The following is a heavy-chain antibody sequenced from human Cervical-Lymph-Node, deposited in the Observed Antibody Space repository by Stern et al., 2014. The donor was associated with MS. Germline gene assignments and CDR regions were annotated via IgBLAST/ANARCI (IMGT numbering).Heavy chain of an antibody. CDR1: GGSISSYY. V-gene: IGHV4-59*08. D-gene: IGHD3-3*01. CDR3: AGSGTYYPDY. Sequence: VQLEESGPGLVKPSETLSLTCSVSGGSISSYYWNWIRQPPGKGLEWIANVHYSGTTNYNPSLKSRVTILLDTSMNKISLKLTSVTVADTAVYYCAGSGTYYPDYWGQGILVTVSS. J-gene: IGHJ4*02. CDR2: VHYSGTT.